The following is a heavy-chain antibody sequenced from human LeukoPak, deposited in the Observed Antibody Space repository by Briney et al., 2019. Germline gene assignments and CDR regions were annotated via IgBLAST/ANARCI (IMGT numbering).Heavy chain of an antibody. Sequence: SETLSLTYTVSGGXIRSSSYYWGWVRQPPGKGLEWIGSIYNSGSTCYNPSLKRRVSISVDTPKNQISLTLSSVTAADTAVYYCVRDLDDSSGYHPEFVQHWGQGTLVTVSS. CDR3: VRDLDDSSGYHPEFVQH. V-gene: IGHV4-39*01. D-gene: IGHD3-22*01. J-gene: IGHJ1*01. CDR1: GGXIRSSSYY. CDR2: IYNSGST.